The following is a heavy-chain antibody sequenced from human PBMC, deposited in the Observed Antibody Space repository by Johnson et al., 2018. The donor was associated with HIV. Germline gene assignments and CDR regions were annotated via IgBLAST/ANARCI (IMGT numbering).Heavy chain of an antibody. J-gene: IGHJ3*02. Sequence: VKLVESGGGLVQPGGSLRLSCAASGFTFSNYAMSWVRQAPGKGLEWVSAISGSGGSTDYADSVKGRFTISRDNYKNTLYLQMNSLRAEDTAVYYCANSGTVSIVGVKDAFDIWGQGTMVTVSS. D-gene: IGHD3-22*01. CDR1: GFTFSNYA. CDR3: ANSGTVSIVGVKDAFDI. CDR2: ISGSGGST. V-gene: IGHV3-23*04.